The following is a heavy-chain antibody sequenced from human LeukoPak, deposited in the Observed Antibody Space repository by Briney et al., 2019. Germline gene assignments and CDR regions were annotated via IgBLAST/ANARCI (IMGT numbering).Heavy chain of an antibody. CDR3: ARGGGYSSSFDY. Sequence: SETLSLTCTVSGGSIRSYYWSWMRQPPGKGLEWIGNIYHSGSTNYNPSLKSRVTISVDTSKNQFSLKLSSVTAADTAVYYCARGGGYSSSFDYWGQGNLVTVSS. D-gene: IGHD6-6*01. CDR1: GGSIRSYY. V-gene: IGHV4-59*01. CDR2: IYHSGST. J-gene: IGHJ4*02.